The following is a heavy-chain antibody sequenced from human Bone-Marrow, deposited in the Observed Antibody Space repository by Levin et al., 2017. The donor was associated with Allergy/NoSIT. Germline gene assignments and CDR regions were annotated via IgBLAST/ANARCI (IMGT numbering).Heavy chain of an antibody. D-gene: IGHD2-2*01. CDR2: ISAYNGNT. Sequence: ASVKVSCKASGYTFTSYGISWVRQAPGQGLEWMGWISAYNGNTNYAQKLQGRVTMTTDTSTSTAYMELRSLRSDDTAVYYCARKDIVVVPAATPQGRYYYGMDVWGQGTTVTVSS. CDR3: ARKDIVVVPAATPQGRYYYGMDV. V-gene: IGHV1-18*01. J-gene: IGHJ6*02. CDR1: GYTFTSYG.